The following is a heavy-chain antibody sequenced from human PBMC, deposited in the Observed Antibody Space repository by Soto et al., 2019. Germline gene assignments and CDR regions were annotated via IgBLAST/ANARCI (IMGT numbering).Heavy chain of an antibody. CDR1: GFTFSSYD. CDR3: ARVRWFGELLWAFDI. D-gene: IGHD3-10*01. CDR2: IGTAGDT. Sequence: GGSLRLSCAASGFTFSSYDMHWVRQATGKGLEWVSAIGTAGDTYYPGSVKGRFTISRENAKNSLYLQMNSLRAGDTAVYYCARVRWFGELLWAFDIWGQGTMVTVSS. V-gene: IGHV3-13*01. J-gene: IGHJ3*02.